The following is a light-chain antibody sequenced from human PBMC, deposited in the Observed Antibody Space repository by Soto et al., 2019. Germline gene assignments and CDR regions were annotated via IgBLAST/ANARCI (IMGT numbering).Light chain of an antibody. CDR2: KAS. CDR3: QHYNSYSEA. CDR1: QTISSW. J-gene: IGKJ1*01. Sequence: DIQMTQSPSTLSGSVGDRVTITCRASQTISSWLAWYQQKPGKAPKLLIYKASTLKSGAPSRFSGSGSGTEFTLTISSQQPDDFATYYCQHYNSYSEAFGQGTKVELK. V-gene: IGKV1-5*03.